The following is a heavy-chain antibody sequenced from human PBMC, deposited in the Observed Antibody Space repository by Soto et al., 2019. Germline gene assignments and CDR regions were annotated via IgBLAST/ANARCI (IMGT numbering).Heavy chain of an antibody. CDR3: ARGNVVPLDY. D-gene: IGHD2-21*01. Sequence: SETLALTYAASGGSISSGVYSLSWIRQPPGKGLEWIGYIYHSGSTYYNPSLKSRVTISVDRSKNQFSLKLSSVTAADTAVYYCARGNVVPLDYWGQGTLVTVSS. CDR2: IYHSGST. J-gene: IGHJ4*02. V-gene: IGHV4-30-2*01. CDR1: GGSISSGVYS.